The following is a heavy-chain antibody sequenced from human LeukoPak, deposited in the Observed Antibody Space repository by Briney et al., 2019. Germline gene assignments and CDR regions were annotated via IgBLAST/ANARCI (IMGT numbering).Heavy chain of an antibody. V-gene: IGHV4-59*01. CDR1: GGSISSDS. D-gene: IGHD5-18*01. Sequence: PSETLSLTCIVSGGSISSDSWSWIRQPPGKGLEWIGYIYYSGSTNYNPSLKSRVTISVDTSKNQFSLKLSSVTAADTAVYYCARTLVGYSYEYYFDYWGQGTLVTVSS. J-gene: IGHJ4*02. CDR2: IYYSGST. CDR3: ARTLVGYSYEYYFDY.